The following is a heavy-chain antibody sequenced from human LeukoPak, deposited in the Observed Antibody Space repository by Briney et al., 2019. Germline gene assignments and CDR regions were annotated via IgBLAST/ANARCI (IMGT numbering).Heavy chain of an antibody. D-gene: IGHD3-3*01. Sequence: GASVKVSCKASRYTFTSYGISWVRQAPGQGLEWMGWISAYNGNTNYAQKLQGRVTMTTDTTTSTAYMELRSLRSDDTAVYYCARGPESGYYPHYYYYMDVWGKGTTVTVSS. V-gene: IGHV1-18*01. CDR3: ARGPESGYYPHYYYYMDV. CDR2: ISAYNGNT. CDR1: RYTFTSYG. J-gene: IGHJ6*03.